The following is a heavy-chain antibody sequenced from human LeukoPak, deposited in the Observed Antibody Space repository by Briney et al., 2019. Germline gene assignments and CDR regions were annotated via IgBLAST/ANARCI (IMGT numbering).Heavy chain of an antibody. Sequence: GGSLTLSCAASGFTFSSYAMSWVRQAPGKGLEWVSAISGSGGSTYYADSVKGRFTISRDNSKNTLYLQMNSLRAEDTAVYYCAKVMYYDFWSGYLYFDYWGQGTLVTVSS. V-gene: IGHV3-23*01. J-gene: IGHJ4*02. D-gene: IGHD3-3*01. CDR2: ISGSGGST. CDR1: GFTFSSYA. CDR3: AKVMYYDFWSGYLYFDY.